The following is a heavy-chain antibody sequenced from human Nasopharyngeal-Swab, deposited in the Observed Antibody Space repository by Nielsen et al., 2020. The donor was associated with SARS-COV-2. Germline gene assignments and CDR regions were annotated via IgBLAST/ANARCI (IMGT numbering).Heavy chain of an antibody. V-gene: IGHV3-30*04. Sequence: WIRQPPGQGLEWVAVISYDGSNKYYADSVKGRFTISRDNSKNTLYLQMNSLRAEDTAVYYCASSYYDFWSGYYYHGAFDIWDQGTMVTVSS. D-gene: IGHD3-3*01. CDR2: ISYDGSNK. J-gene: IGHJ3*02. CDR3: ASSYYDFWSGYYYHGAFDI.